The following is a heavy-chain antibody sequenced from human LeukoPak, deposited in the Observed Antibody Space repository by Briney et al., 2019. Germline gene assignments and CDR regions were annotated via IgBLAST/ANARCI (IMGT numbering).Heavy chain of an antibody. CDR3: ASRVVPNYYYYYMDV. CDR2: IYYSGST. V-gene: IGHV4-39*01. D-gene: IGHD3-3*01. CDR1: GGSISSSSYN. Sequence: SETLSLTCTVSGGSISSSSYNWGWIRQPPGKGLEWIGSIYYSGSTYYNPSLKSRVTISVDTSKKQFSLKLSSVTAADTAVYYCASRVVPNYYYYYMDVWGKGTTVTVSS. J-gene: IGHJ6*03.